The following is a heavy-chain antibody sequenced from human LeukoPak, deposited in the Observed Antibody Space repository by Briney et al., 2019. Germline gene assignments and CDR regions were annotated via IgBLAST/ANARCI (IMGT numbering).Heavy chain of an antibody. V-gene: IGHV3-21*06. CDR3: ARAPVVIVVVIEGSLDY. CDR2: ISSSTNYI. CDR1: GFSFSSDS. J-gene: IGHJ4*02. D-gene: IGHD3-22*01. Sequence: GGSLRLSCVGSGFSFSSDSMDWVRQAPGKGLEWVSSISSSTNYIYYADSVKGRFTISRDNAKNSLYLQMNSLRVEDTAVYYCARAPVVIVVVIEGSLDYWGQGTLVTVSS.